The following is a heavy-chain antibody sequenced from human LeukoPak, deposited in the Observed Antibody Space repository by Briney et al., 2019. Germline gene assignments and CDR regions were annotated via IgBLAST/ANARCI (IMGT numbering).Heavy chain of an antibody. Sequence: SETLSLTCTVSGGSISSYYWGWIRQPPGKGLEWIGSFYYSGSTNYNPSLKSRVTISVDTSKNQFSLKLSSVTAADTAVYYCVYYYGSGNVEYWGQGTLVTVSS. CDR2: FYYSGST. J-gene: IGHJ4*02. CDR3: VYYYGSGNVEY. V-gene: IGHV4-39*01. D-gene: IGHD3-10*01. CDR1: GGSISSYY.